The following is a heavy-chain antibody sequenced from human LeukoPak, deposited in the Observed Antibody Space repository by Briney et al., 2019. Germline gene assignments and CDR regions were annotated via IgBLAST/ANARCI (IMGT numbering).Heavy chain of an antibody. J-gene: IGHJ4*02. CDR1: GYTFTNYA. Sequence: GASVKVSCKASGYTFTNYAMNWVRQAPGQGLEWMGWINPNTGNPTYAQGFTGRFVFSLDTSVSATYLQISSLKAEDTAVYYCARAYRRLGELSLPDYWGQGTLVTVSS. V-gene: IGHV7-4-1*02. CDR3: ARAYRRLGELSLPDY. CDR2: INPNTGNP. D-gene: IGHD3-16*02.